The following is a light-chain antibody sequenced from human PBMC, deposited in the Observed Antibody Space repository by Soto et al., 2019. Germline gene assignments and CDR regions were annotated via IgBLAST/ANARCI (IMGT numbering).Light chain of an antibody. V-gene: IGKV3-20*01. CDR2: GAS. CDR1: QSVRNNY. J-gene: IGKJ2*01. CDR3: QQYGSSPYT. Sequence: EILLTQSPSTLSLSPGERATLSCRASQSVRNNYLAWYRRQRPGQAPRLLIYGASGRATGIPDRFSGSGSGTDFTLTISRLEPEDFAVYYCQQYGSSPYTFGQGTKLEI.